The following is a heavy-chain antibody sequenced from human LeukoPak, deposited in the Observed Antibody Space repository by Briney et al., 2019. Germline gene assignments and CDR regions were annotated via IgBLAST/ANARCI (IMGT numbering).Heavy chain of an antibody. V-gene: IGHV3-48*01. CDR3: ARTFRVVPAAPFDY. CDR1: GFTFSSYS. D-gene: IGHD2-2*01. J-gene: IGHJ4*02. Sequence: SGGSLRLSCAASGFTFSSYSMNWVRQAPGKGLGWVSYISSSSSTIYYADSVKGRFTISRDNAKNSLYLQMNSLRAEDTAVYYCARTFRVVPAAPFDYWGQGTLVTVSS. CDR2: ISSSSSTI.